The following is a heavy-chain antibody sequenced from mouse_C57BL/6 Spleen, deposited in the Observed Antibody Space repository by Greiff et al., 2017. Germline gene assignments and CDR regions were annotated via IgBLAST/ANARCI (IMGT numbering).Heavy chain of an antibody. CDR1: GYTFTSYW. J-gene: IGHJ3*01. Sequence: QVQLQQPGAELVKPGASVKLSCKASGYTFTSYWMHWVKQRPGQGLEWIGMIHPNSGSTNYNEKFKSKATLTVDKSSSTAYMQLSSLTSEDSAVYYCARDGDYDEFAYWCQVTLVTVSA. V-gene: IGHV1-64*01. D-gene: IGHD2-4*01. CDR3: ARDGDYDEFAY. CDR2: IHPNSGST.